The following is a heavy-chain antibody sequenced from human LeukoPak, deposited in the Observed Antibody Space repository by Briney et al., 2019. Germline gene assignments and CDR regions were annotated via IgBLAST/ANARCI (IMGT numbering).Heavy chain of an antibody. J-gene: IGHJ5*02. CDR3: ASGGMVVAATRDNWFDP. CDR1: GYSISNGYY. V-gene: IGHV4-38-2*02. Sequence: SETLSLTCTVSGYSISNGYYWGWIRQPPGKGLEWIGSIYHSRSTYYNPSLKSRVTISVDTSKHEFSLKLSSVSAADTAVYYCASGGMVVAATRDNWFDPWGQGTLVTVSS. CDR2: IYHSRST. D-gene: IGHD2-15*01.